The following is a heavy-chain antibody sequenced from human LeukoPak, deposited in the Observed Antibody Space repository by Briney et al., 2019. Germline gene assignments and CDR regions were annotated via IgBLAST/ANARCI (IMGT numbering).Heavy chain of an antibody. CDR1: GYTFTSYD. D-gene: IGHD2-15*01. V-gene: IGHV1-8*01. CDR2: MNPNSGNT. J-gene: IGHJ5*02. CDR3: ARGYCSGGSCYYRVNWVDP. Sequence: ASVKVSCKASGYTFTSYDINWVRQATGQGLEWMGWMNPNSGNTGYAQKFQGRVTMTRNTSISTAYMELSSLRSEDTAVYYCARGYCSGGSCYYRVNWVDPWGQGTLVTVSS.